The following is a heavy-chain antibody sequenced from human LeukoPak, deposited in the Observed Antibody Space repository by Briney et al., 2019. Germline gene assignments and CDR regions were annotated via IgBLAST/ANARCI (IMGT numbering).Heavy chain of an antibody. CDR2: IKRETDGGTT. CDR1: GLIFSNAW. CDR3: TTDSPHYYDSSGPMDA. V-gene: IGHV3-15*07. D-gene: IGHD3-22*01. J-gene: IGHJ6*02. Sequence: GGSLRLSCAVSGLIFSNAWMNWVRQAPGKGLEWVGRIKRETDGGTTDYAAPVKGRFTILRDDSKNTLYMQMNSLKTEDTAMYYCTTDSPHYYDSSGPMDAWGQGTTVTVSS.